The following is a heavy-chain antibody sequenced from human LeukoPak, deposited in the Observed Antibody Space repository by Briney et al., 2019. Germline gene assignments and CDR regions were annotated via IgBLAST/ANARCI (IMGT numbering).Heavy chain of an antibody. CDR2: ISGSGAST. Sequence: PGGSLRLSCLTSGFTFSTNAMSWVRQAPGKGLEWISGISGSGASTYYADSVTGRFTISRDNSRNTLYLQMNSLRGDDTAVYYCAKDVGKWESLHFFDYWGQGTLGTVSS. V-gene: IGHV3-23*01. J-gene: IGHJ4*02. CDR1: GFTFSTNA. CDR3: AKDVGKWESLHFFDY. D-gene: IGHD1-26*01.